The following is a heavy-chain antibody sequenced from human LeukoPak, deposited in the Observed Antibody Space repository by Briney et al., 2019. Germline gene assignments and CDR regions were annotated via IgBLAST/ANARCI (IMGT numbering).Heavy chain of an antibody. CDR3: ARHALRGNDVLPTNYFDY. D-gene: IGHD5-12*01. CDR2: IYYSGIT. CDR1: GGSINNYY. V-gene: IGHV4-59*08. Sequence: SETLSLTCTVSGGSINNYYWNWIRQPPGKGLEWIGYIYYSGITNYNPSLKSRVSISVDASRNQFSLSLNSVTAADTAVYYCARHALRGNDVLPTNYFDYWGQGALVTVSS. J-gene: IGHJ4*02.